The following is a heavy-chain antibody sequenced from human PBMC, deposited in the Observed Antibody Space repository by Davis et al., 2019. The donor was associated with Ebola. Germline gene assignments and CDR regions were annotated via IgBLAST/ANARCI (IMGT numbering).Heavy chain of an antibody. Sequence: GESLKISCAASGFSFSSYWMSWVRQAPGKGLEWVANIKQDGSEKYYVDSVEGRFTISRDNAKNSLYLQMNSLRAEDTAVYYCARGGYFDYWGQGTLVTVSS. CDR3: ARGGYFDY. D-gene: IGHD3-10*01. V-gene: IGHV3-7*01. CDR1: GFSFSSYW. J-gene: IGHJ4*02. CDR2: IKQDGSEK.